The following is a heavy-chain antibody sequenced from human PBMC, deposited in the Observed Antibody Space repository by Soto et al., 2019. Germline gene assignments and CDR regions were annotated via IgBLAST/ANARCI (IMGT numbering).Heavy chain of an antibody. CDR2: IKSDGSST. J-gene: IGHJ5*02. V-gene: IGHV3-74*01. D-gene: IGHD1-26*01. Sequence: PGGSLRVSCAASGFTFSSFWMHWVRQVPGKGLVWVSRIKSDGSSTDYADSVKGRFTISRDNAKNTLYLQMNSLRAEDTAVYYCARERGRGWFDPWGQGTLVTVSS. CDR1: GFTFSSFW. CDR3: ARERGRGWFDP.